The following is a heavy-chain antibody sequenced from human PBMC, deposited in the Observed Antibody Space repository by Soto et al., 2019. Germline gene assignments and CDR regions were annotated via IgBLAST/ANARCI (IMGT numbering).Heavy chain of an antibody. CDR3: ARVKAYNWFDP. V-gene: IGHV1-3*01. Sequence: GASVKVSCKVSGYTLTELSMHWVRQAPGKGLEWMGWINAGNGNTKYSQKFQGRVTITRDTSASTAYMELSSLRSEDTAVYYCARVKAYNWFDPWGQGTLVTVSS. J-gene: IGHJ5*02. CDR2: INAGNGNT. CDR1: GYTLTELS.